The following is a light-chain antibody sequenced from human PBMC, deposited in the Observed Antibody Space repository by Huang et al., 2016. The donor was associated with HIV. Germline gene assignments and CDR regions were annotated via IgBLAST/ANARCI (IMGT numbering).Light chain of an antibody. CDR2: GSS. V-gene: IGKV3-15*01. Sequence: IVMTQSPATLSVSPVERVTVSCRANRSVSSNLACYQQRPGQAPRLLIYGSSTRAPGIPARFSGSGSGTDFSLTISSLQSEDFALYYCQQYNNWLLSFGGGTRVDI. CDR1: RSVSSN. CDR3: QQYNNWLLS. J-gene: IGKJ4*01.